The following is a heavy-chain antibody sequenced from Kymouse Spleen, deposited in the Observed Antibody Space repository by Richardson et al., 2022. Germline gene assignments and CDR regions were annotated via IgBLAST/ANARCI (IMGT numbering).Heavy chain of an antibody. CDR1: GFTFSSYS. CDR2: ISSSSSYI. V-gene: IGHV3-21*03. Sequence: EVQLVESGGGLVKPGGSLRLSCAASGFTFSSYSMNWVRQAPGKGLEWVSSISSSSSYIYYADSVKGRFTISRDNAKNSLYLQMNSLRAEDTAVYYCARDRAYQLLLYDAFDIWGQGTMVTVSS. CDR3: ARDRAYQLLLYDAFDI. D-gene: IGHD2-2*02. J-gene: IGHJ3*02.